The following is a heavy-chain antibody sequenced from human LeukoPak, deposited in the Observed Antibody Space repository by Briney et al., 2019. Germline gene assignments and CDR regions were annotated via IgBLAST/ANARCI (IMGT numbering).Heavy chain of an antibody. D-gene: IGHD2-2*02. Sequence: GGSLRLSCAASGFTFSSYWMSWVRQAPGKGLEGVANIKQDGSEKYYVDSVKGRFTISRDNAKNSLYLQMNSLRAEDTAVYYCARSKRAYCSSTSCYTFLFDYWGQGTLVTVSS. V-gene: IGHV3-7*01. CDR1: GFTFSSYW. J-gene: IGHJ4*02. CDR3: ARSKRAYCSSTSCYTFLFDY. CDR2: IKQDGSEK.